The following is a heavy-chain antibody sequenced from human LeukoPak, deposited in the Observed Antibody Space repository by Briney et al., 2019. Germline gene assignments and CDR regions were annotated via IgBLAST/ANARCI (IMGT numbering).Heavy chain of an antibody. Sequence: ASVKVSCKASGYTFTGYYIHWVRQAPGQGLEWMGWINPNSGGTNYAQKFQGRVTMTRDTSISTAYMELSRLTSDDTAVYYCARDAIVRDYSNSDYWGQGTLVTVSS. D-gene: IGHD4-11*01. CDR2: INPNSGGT. CDR3: ARDAIVRDYSNSDY. J-gene: IGHJ4*02. V-gene: IGHV1-2*02. CDR1: GYTFTGYY.